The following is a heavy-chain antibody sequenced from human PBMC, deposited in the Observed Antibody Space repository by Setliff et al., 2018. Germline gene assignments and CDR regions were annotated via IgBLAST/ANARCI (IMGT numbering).Heavy chain of an antibody. Sequence: PGGSLRLSCAASGFTFSDYYMGWIRQAPGKGLEWVAIIWHDGTNKYYADSVKGRFDISRDSSKNTVYLQMNSLTAEDTAMYYCATLSKDLNYWGQGTLVTVSS. D-gene: IGHD3-3*01. J-gene: IGHJ4*02. CDR3: ATLSKDLNY. CDR2: IWHDGTNK. V-gene: IGHV3-33*08. CDR1: GFTFSDYY.